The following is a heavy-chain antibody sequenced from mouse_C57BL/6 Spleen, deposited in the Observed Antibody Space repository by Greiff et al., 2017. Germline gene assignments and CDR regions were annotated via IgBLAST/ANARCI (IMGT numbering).Heavy chain of an antibody. V-gene: IGHV1-63*01. D-gene: IGHD2-5*01. CDR2: IYPGGGYT. Sequence: VQLQQSGAELVRPGTSVKMSCKASGYTFTNYWIGWAKQRPGHGLEWIGDIYPGGGYTNYNEKFKGKATLTADKSSSTAYMQFSSLTSEDSAIYYCARAAYYSNYDRYAMDYWGQGTSVTVSS. CDR1: GYTFTNYW. J-gene: IGHJ4*01. CDR3: ARAAYYSNYDRYAMDY.